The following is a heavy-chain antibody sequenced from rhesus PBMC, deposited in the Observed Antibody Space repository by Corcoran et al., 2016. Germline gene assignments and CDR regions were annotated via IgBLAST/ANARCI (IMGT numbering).Heavy chain of an antibody. V-gene: IGHV4-169*01. CDR3: ARVLYSYGLNYFDY. D-gene: IGHD5-36*01. J-gene: IGHJ4*01. CDR1: GGSISSSY. CDR2: SYGTGSRT. Sequence: QLQLQESGPGLVKPSETLSLTCAVSGGSISSSYWSWTLQAPGKGLEWIGYSYGTGSRTNYNPSLKSRVTLSVDTSKNQLSLKLSSVTAADTAVYYCARVLYSYGLNYFDYWGQGVLVTVSS.